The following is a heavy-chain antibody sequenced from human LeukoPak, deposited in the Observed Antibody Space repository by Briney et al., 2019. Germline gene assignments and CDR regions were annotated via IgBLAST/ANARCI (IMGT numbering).Heavy chain of an antibody. CDR2: ISGSGGST. CDR1: GFTFSIHA. Sequence: GGSLRLSCAASGFTFSIHAMRSVRQAPGKGLEWVSAISGSGGSTYYADSVKGRFTISRDNSKNTLYLQMNSPRAEDTAVYYCARDINYCDPAGDYWGQGTLVTVSS. J-gene: IGHJ4*02. CDR3: ARDINYCDPAGDY. D-gene: IGHD4-17*01. V-gene: IGHV3-23*01.